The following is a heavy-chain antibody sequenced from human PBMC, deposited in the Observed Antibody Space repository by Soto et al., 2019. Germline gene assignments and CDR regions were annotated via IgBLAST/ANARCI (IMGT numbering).Heavy chain of an antibody. CDR2: IYYSGCT. Sequence: QVQLQESGPGLVKPSETLSLTCTVSGGSISSYYWSWIRQPPGKGLEWIGYIYYSGCTNYNPSLKSRVTISVDTSKIQFALKLSSVTAADTAVYYCAISPRIAAAGYYFDYWGQGTLVTVSS. CDR1: GGSISSYY. CDR3: AISPRIAAAGYYFDY. V-gene: IGHV4-59*01. D-gene: IGHD6-13*01. J-gene: IGHJ4*02.